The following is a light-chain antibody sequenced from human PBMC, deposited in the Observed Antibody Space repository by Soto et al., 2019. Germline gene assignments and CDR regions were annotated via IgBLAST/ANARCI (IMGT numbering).Light chain of an antibody. Sequence: QAVVTQEPSLTVSPGGTVTLRSSSSTGAVTSGNYPNWFQQKPGQAPRSLIHSTGDKHSWTPARFSGSLLGDKAALTLSGVQPEDEADYYCLLYYGGVQVFGGGTQLTVL. CDR2: STG. J-gene: IGLJ3*02. V-gene: IGLV7-43*01. CDR1: TGAVTSGNY. CDR3: LLYYGGVQV.